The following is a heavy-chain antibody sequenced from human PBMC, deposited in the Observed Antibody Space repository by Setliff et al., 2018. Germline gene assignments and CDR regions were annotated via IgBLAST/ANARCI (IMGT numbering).Heavy chain of an antibody. J-gene: IGHJ4*02. V-gene: IGHV3-20*04. Sequence: GGSLRLSCEGSGFTFDDYGMSWVRQAPGKGLEWVSGINWNGGTIYYADSVKGRFTISRDNAKNSLFLQMNSLRAEDTAVYYCRVWIGDLSRDFWGRGTLVTVSS. D-gene: IGHD3-10*01. CDR1: GFTFDDYG. CDR2: INWNGGTI. CDR3: RVWIGDLSRDF.